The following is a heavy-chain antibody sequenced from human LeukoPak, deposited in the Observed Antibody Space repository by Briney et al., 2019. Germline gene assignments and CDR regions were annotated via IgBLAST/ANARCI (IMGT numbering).Heavy chain of an antibody. D-gene: IGHD2-21*02. CDR2: IGGGGATI. CDR1: GFTFTDHW. J-gene: IGHJ5*02. CDR3: TKDQVTA. Sequence: GGSLRLSCAASGFTFTDHWMHWVRQAPGKGLVWVSSIGGGGATIYYADTVKGRFTVSRDNSKNTLYLQMHSLRADDTAVYYCTKDQVTAWGQGTLVTVSS. V-gene: IGHV3-23*01.